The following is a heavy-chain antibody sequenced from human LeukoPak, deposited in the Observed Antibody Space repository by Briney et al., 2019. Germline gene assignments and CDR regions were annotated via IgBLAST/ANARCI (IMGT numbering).Heavy chain of an antibody. D-gene: IGHD2-21*01. Sequence: SGGSLRLSCAASGFTFSSYAMSWVRQAPGKGLEWVSAISGSGGSTYYADSVKGRFTISRDNSKNTLYLQMNSLRAEDTAVYYCANRGLFDYYYGMDVWGQGTTVTVSS. CDR1: GFTFSSYA. CDR3: ANRGLFDYYYGMDV. CDR2: ISGSGGST. V-gene: IGHV3-23*01. J-gene: IGHJ6*02.